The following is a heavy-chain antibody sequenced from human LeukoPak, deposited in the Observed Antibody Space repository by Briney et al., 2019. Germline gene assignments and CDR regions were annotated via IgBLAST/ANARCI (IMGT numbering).Heavy chain of an antibody. CDR2: ISSSSSTI. D-gene: IGHD3-10*01. J-gene: IGHJ5*02. CDR3: ARDSSSENELWFGELEWGP. Sequence: GGSLRLSCAASGFTFSSYSMNWVRQAPGKGLEWVSYISSSSSTIYYADSVKGRFTISRDNAKNSLYLQMNSLRAEDTAVYYCARDSSSENELWFGELEWGPWGQGTLVTVSS. V-gene: IGHV3-48*04. CDR1: GFTFSSYS.